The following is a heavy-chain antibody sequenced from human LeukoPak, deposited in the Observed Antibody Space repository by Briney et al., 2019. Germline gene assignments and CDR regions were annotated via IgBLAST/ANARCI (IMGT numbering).Heavy chain of an antibody. Sequence: SGGSLRLSCAASGFTFSSYGMHWVRQAPGKGLEWVAVIWYDGSNKYYADSVKGRFTISRDNSKNTLYLQMNSLRAEDTAVYYCARSAYYGSGVETYYFDYWGQGTLVTVSS. D-gene: IGHD3-10*01. CDR3: ARSAYYGSGVETYYFDY. CDR1: GFTFSSYG. V-gene: IGHV3-33*01. J-gene: IGHJ4*02. CDR2: IWYDGSNK.